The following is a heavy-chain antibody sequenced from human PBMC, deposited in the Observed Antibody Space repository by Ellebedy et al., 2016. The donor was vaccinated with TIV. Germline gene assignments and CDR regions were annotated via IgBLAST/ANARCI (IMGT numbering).Heavy chain of an antibody. Sequence: ASVKVSXKASGYTFTSYGISWVRQAPGQGLEWMGWISAYNGNTNYAQKLQGRVTMTTDTSTSTAYMELRSLRSDDTAVYYCAREVGEALTFAFDIWGQGTMVTVSS. CDR3: AREVGEALTFAFDI. V-gene: IGHV1-18*01. J-gene: IGHJ3*02. CDR2: ISAYNGNT. CDR1: GYTFTSYG. D-gene: IGHD3-9*01.